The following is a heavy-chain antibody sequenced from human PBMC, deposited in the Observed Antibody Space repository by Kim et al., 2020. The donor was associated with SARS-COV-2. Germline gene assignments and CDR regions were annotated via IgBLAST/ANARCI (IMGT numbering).Heavy chain of an antibody. CDR2: IDAADGKT. J-gene: IGHJ5*02. Sequence: ASVKVSCKASGYTFTSYAMHCVRQAPGQKLEWMGWIDAADGKTEYSQKFQGRVTITRDTSATTVYMDLNRLTSDDTAVYYCARGGNGWIRVFWLDAWGQGARVTVSS. CDR1: GYTFTSYA. CDR3: ARGGNGWIRVFWLDA. D-gene: IGHD6-19*01. V-gene: IGHV1-3*01.